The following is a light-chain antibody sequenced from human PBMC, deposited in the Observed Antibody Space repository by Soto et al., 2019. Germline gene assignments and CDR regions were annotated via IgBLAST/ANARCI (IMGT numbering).Light chain of an antibody. CDR1: QTVGSN. CDR3: QQHLDCPVT. J-gene: IGKJ2*01. CDR2: GAS. Sequence: EIFLTQSPVTLSVSPGDGASLSCRASQTVGSNLAWYQQKPGQAPRLLIYGASTRATGVPVRFSGSGSGTEVTLTIDNLQSDDFAVYYCQQHLDCPVTFGQGT. V-gene: IGKV3-15*01.